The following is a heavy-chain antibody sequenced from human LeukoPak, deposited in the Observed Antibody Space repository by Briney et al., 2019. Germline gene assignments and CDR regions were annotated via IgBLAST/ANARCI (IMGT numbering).Heavy chain of an antibody. J-gene: IGHJ5*02. CDR3: AREGLRSFKWFDP. Sequence: GASVKVSCKASGYTFTSHYIAWVRQAPGQGLEWMGWVSAYNGHTNYAQKFQGRVTMTTDASTSTAYMELRSLRSDDTAVYYCAREGLRSFKWFDPWGQGTLVTVSS. D-gene: IGHD4-17*01. V-gene: IGHV1-18*04. CDR1: GYTFTSHY. CDR2: VSAYNGHT.